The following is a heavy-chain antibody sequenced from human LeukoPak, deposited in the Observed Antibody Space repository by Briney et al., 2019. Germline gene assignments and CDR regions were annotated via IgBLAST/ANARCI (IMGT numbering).Heavy chain of an antibody. CDR1: GFTFSSYG. Sequence: GGSLRLSCAASGFTFSSYGMSWVRQAPGKGLEWVSAISGSGGSTYYADSVKGRFTISRDNSKNTLYLQMNSLRAEDTAVYYCAKGRQQLVRAPLTYWGQGTLVTVSS. J-gene: IGHJ4*02. V-gene: IGHV3-23*01. D-gene: IGHD6-13*01. CDR3: AKGRQQLVRAPLTY. CDR2: ISGSGGST.